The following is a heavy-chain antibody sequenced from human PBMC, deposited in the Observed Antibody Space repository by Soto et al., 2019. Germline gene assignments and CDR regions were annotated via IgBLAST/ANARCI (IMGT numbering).Heavy chain of an antibody. J-gene: IGHJ4*02. V-gene: IGHV3-30*03. CDR2: ISYDGSDK. CDR1: GFTFSSYV. D-gene: IGHD1-20*01. CDR3: ATDNPDVHY. Sequence: GGSLRLSCAASGFTFSSYVMHWVRQAPGKGLEWVAIISYDGSDKYYADSVKGRFTISRDNSKNTLYLQMNSLTTEDTSVYYCATDNPDVHYWGEGTLVSVSS.